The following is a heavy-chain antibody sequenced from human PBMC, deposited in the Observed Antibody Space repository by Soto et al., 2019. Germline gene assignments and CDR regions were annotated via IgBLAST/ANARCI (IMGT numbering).Heavy chain of an antibody. CDR2: ISYDGENQ. CDR3: VSPHSESSNAFDL. D-gene: IGHD3-10*01. Sequence: GSLRLSCAASGFSFSHYAMHWVRQPPGKGLEWVALISYDGENQYFTDSVRGRSTISRDNSKTAVYLEMNDLRLDDTATYYCVSPHSESSNAFDLWGQGTLVTVSS. V-gene: IGHV3-30*04. CDR1: GFSFSHYA. J-gene: IGHJ5*02.